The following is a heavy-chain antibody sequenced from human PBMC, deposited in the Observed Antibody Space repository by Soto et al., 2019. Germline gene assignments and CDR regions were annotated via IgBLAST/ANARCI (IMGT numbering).Heavy chain of an antibody. D-gene: IGHD3-9*01. V-gene: IGHV3-23*01. CDR1: GFTFSIYS. CDR2: ISGSGGST. Sequence: GGSLRLSCAASGFTFSIYSMNWVRQAPGKGLEWVSLISGSGGSTHYADSVEGRFTISRDNSKNTLYLEMDSLRAEDTAVYYCAKVVKYDVLTGYYKGPDYYGMGVWGQGTTVTVSS. J-gene: IGHJ6*02. CDR3: AKVVKYDVLTGYYKGPDYYGMGV.